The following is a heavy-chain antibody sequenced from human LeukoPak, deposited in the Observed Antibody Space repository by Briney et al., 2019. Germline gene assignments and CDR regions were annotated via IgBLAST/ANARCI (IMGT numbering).Heavy chain of an antibody. Sequence: PSETLSLTCAVYGGSFSGYYWSWIRQPPGKGLEWIGEINHSGSTNYNPSLKSRVTISVDTSKNQFSLKLSSVTAADTAVYYCARGPPIVVVNSHAFDIWGQGTMVTVSS. D-gene: IGHD3-22*01. CDR2: INHSGST. CDR1: GGSFSGYY. CDR3: ARGPPIVVVNSHAFDI. V-gene: IGHV4-34*01. J-gene: IGHJ3*02.